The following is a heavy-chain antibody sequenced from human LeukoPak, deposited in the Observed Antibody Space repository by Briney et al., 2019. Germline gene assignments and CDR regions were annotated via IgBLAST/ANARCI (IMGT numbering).Heavy chain of an antibody. CDR1: GFTFSSYS. CDR3: ARGLRYYYGSGIGDPPNYGMDV. J-gene: IGHJ6*02. V-gene: IGHV3-21*01. D-gene: IGHD3-10*01. CDR2: ISSSSSYI. Sequence: GGSLRLSCAASGFTFSSYSMNWVRQAPGKGLEWVSSISSSSSYIYYADSVKGRFTISRDNAKNSLYLQMNSLRAEDTAVYYCARGLRYYYGSGIGDPPNYGMDVWGQGTTVTVSS.